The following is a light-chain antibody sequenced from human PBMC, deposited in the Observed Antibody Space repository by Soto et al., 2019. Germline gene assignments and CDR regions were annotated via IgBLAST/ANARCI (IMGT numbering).Light chain of an antibody. V-gene: IGLV1-40*01. CDR2: GNS. CDR1: SSNIGAGYD. J-gene: IGLJ7*02. Sequence: QSVLTQPPSVSGAPGQRVTISCTGSSSNIGAGYDVHWYQQLPGTAPKLLIYGNSNRPSGVPDRFSGSKSGTSASLAITGLRAEDEADYYCQSYDRGRGGGAVFGGGTQLTAL. CDR3: QSYDRGRGGGAV.